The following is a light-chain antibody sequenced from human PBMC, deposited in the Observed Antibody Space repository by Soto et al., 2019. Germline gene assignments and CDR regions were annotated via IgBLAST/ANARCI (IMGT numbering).Light chain of an antibody. CDR3: CSYAPSRTLL. CDR1: SSDVGTYNL. J-gene: IGLJ2*01. V-gene: IGLV2-23*01. Sequence: QSALTQPASVSGSPGASITISCTGTSSDVGTYNLVTWYQQHPGRVPKLILYEGNKRPSGVSSRFSASKSGNTASLTISGLQAEDEADYFCCSYAPSRTLLFGGGTKVTVL. CDR2: EGN.